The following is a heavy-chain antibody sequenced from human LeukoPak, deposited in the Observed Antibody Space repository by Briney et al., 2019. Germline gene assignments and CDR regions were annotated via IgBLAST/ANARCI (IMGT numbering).Heavy chain of an antibody. CDR1: GGTFSSDG. J-gene: IGHJ4*02. CDR2: IIPSFRKP. CDR3: AREGLFTMVRRGTLDN. V-gene: IGHV1-69*13. Sequence: SVKASCKASGGTFSSDGITWVRQAPGQGLEWMGGIIPSFRKPDYAKKFQGRVTLTADESTSTAYMELSSLRSEDTAVYYCAREGLFTMVRRGTLDNWGQGTLVTVSS. D-gene: IGHD3-10*01.